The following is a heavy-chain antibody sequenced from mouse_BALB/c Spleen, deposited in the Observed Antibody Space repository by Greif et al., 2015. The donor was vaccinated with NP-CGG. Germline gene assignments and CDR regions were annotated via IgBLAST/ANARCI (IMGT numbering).Heavy chain of an antibody. Sequence: EVHLVESGGGLVKPGGSLKLSCAASGFTFSSYTMSWVRQTPEKRLEWVATISSGGSYTYYPDSVKGRFTISRDNAKNTLYLQMSSLKSEDTAMYYCTREGNSFMDYWGQGTSVTVSS. V-gene: IGHV5-6-4*01. CDR3: TREGNSFMDY. CDR1: GFTFSSYT. J-gene: IGHJ4*01. D-gene: IGHD2-1*01. CDR2: ISSGGSYT.